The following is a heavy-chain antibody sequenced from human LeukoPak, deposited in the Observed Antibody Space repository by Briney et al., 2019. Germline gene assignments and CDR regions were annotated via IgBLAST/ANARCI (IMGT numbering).Heavy chain of an antibody. J-gene: IGHJ5*02. CDR1: GGTFSSYA. D-gene: IGHD3-22*01. V-gene: IGHV1-69*06. Sequence: ASVKVSCKASGGTFSSYAISWVRQAPGQGLEWMGGIIPIFGTANYAQKFQGRVTITADKSTSTAYMELSSLRSEGTAVYYCARKVPNDSSGYYYRGQFDPWGQGTLVTASS. CDR2: IIPIFGTA. CDR3: ARKVPNDSSGYYYRGQFDP.